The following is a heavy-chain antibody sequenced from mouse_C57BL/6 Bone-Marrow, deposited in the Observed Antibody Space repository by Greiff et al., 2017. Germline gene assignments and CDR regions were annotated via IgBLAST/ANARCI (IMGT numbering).Heavy chain of an antibody. J-gene: IGHJ1*03. CDR3: TTDSWYFDV. V-gene: IGHV14-1*01. CDR1: GFNITDYY. Sequence: EVQLQQSGAELVRPGASVKLSCTASGFNITDYYMHWVKQRPEQGLAWIGRIDPEDGDTDYNPKFQGKATMTADTSSNTAYLQLSSRTSADTAFYYCTTDSWYFDVWGTGTTVTVSS. CDR2: IDPEDGDT.